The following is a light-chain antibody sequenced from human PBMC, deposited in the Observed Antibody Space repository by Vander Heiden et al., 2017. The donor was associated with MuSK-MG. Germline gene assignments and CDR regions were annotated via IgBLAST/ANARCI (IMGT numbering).Light chain of an antibody. CDR3: SSYTSSSTRV. Sequence: QSPRTHPASVSGSPGQSITISCTGTSSDVGGYNYVSWYQQHPGKAPKLMIYEVSNRPSGVSNRFSGSKSGNTASLTISGLQAEDEADYYCSSYTSSSTRVFGTGTKVTVL. CDR1: SSDVGGYNY. J-gene: IGLJ1*01. V-gene: IGLV2-14*01. CDR2: EVS.